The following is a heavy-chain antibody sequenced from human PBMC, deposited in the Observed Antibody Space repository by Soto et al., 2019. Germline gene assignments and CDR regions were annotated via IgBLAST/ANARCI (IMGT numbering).Heavy chain of an antibody. V-gene: IGHV3-48*03. CDR2: ISSSGTSI. Sequence: EVQLVESGGGLVQPGGSLRLSCAASGFTFSRYEMNWVRQAPGKGLEWVASISSSGTSIYYADSVKGRFSISRDNDKNSVFLAMSSLRVDDTAVYYCCGTIGGPFLSYGMDVWGHGTTVTVSS. CDR3: CGTIGGPFLSYGMDV. D-gene: IGHD1-1*01. J-gene: IGHJ6*02. CDR1: GFTFSRYE.